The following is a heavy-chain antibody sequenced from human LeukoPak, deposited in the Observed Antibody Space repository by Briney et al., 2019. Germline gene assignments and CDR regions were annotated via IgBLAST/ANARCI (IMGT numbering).Heavy chain of an antibody. CDR1: GFTFSSYW. Sequence: GGSLRLSCAASGFTFSSYWMHWVRQAPGKGLVWVSRINTDGSSTSYADSVKGRFTISRDNAKNTLYLQMNSLRAEDTAVYYCARSVQVNYVGYFGEDNNYYHMDSWSKGTPVTVSS. D-gene: IGHD3-10*02. J-gene: IGHJ6*03. V-gene: IGHV3-74*01. CDR3: ARSVQVNYVGYFGEDNNYYHMDS. CDR2: INTDGSST.